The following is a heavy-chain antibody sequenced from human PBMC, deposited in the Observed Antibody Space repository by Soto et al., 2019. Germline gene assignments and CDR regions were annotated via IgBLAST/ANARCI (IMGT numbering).Heavy chain of an antibody. D-gene: IGHD3-10*01. V-gene: IGHV4-39*01. CDR3: ARPMIMVRGAGGWYFDL. J-gene: IGHJ2*01. CDR1: GGSISSSSYY. CDR2: IYYSGST. Sequence: QLQLQESGPGLVKPSETLSLTCTVSGGSISSSSYYWGWIRQPPGKGLEWIGSIYYSGSTYYNPSLKSRVTISVDTSKNQFSLKLSSVTAADTAVYYCARPMIMVRGAGGWYFDLWGRGTLVTVSS.